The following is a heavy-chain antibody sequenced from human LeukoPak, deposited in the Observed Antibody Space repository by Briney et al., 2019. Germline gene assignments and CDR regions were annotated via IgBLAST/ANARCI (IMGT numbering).Heavy chain of an antibody. Sequence: SETLSLTCTVSGGSISSGDYYWSWIRQPPGKGLEWIGYIYYSGSTYYNPSLKSRVTISVDTSKNQFSLKLSSVTAADTAVYYCARVGSLRSNYDFWSGYPDYWGQGTLVTVSS. V-gene: IGHV4-30-4*08. CDR2: IYYSGST. D-gene: IGHD3-3*01. CDR1: GGSISSGDYY. J-gene: IGHJ4*02. CDR3: ARVGSLRSNYDFWSGYPDY.